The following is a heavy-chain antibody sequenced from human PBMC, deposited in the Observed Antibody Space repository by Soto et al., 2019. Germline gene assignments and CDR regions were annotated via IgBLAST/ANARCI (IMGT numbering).Heavy chain of an antibody. CDR2: INAGNGNT. CDR1: GYTFTSYA. J-gene: IGHJ6*03. V-gene: IGHV1-3*01. D-gene: IGHD4-17*01. CDR3: ARVATVTNDAYYYYYMDV. Sequence: ASVKVSCKASGYTFTSYAMHWVRQAPGQRLEWMGWINAGNGNTKYSQKFQGRVTTTRDTSASTAYMELSSLRSEDTAVYYCARVATVTNDAYYYYYMDVWGKGTTVTVSS.